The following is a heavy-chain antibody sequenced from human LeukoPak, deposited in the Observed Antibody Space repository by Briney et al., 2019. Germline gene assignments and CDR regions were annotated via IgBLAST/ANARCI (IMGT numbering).Heavy chain of an antibody. CDR3: ARGVWILYSGVSIDS. D-gene: IGHD2-8*01. CDR2: VYYTGTT. CDR1: GSSISDYY. J-gene: IGHJ4*02. V-gene: IGHV4-59*12. Sequence: PSETLSLTCTVSGSSISDYYWSWIRLPPGKGLEWIGHVYYTGTTNYSPSLKSRVTVSVDTSNKQFSLKLSSVTAGDTAVYFCARGVWILYSGVSIDSWGQGTLVTVSS.